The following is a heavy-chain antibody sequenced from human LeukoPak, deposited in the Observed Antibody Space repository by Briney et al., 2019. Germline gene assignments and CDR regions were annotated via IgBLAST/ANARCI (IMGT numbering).Heavy chain of an antibody. CDR3: ARSEYSSTWYGDHYYYYMDV. Sequence: GGSLRLSCAASGFNFSSFWMHWVRQAPGKGLVWVSRIDTDGSSTVYADSVKGRFTSSRDNAKNTLYLQMNSLRAEDTAVYYCARSEYSSTWYGDHYYYYMDVWGKGTTVTVSS. CDR1: GFNFSSFW. CDR2: IDTDGSST. J-gene: IGHJ6*03. D-gene: IGHD6-13*01. V-gene: IGHV3-74*01.